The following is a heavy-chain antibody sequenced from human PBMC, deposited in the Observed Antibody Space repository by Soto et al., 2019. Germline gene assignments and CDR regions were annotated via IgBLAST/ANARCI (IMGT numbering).Heavy chain of an antibody. V-gene: IGHV1-46*01. CDR3: AREAAAGRYYYYGMDV. Sequence: ASVKVSCKTSGYAFTDFYMHWVRQAPGQGLEWMGIISPDGGSTIFSQKFQARVTMTRDTSTGTVYMELSSLRSEDTAVYYCAREAAAGRYYYYGMDVWGQGTTVTSP. CDR1: GYAFTDFY. J-gene: IGHJ6*02. D-gene: IGHD6-13*01. CDR2: ISPDGGST.